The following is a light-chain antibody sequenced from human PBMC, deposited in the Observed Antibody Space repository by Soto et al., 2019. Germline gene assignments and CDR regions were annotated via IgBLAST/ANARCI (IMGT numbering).Light chain of an antibody. CDR1: QSISSW. J-gene: IGKJ4*02. CDR3: HQHNDYPLT. V-gene: IGKV1-5*03. CDR2: KAA. Sequence: DIQMTQSPSTLSASVGDRVTITCRASQSISSWLAGYQQKPGQAPKLLMYKAANLDSWVPSMFSGSGSGTEFTLTISSLQSDDFATYSGHQHNDYPLTFGGGTKVEIK.